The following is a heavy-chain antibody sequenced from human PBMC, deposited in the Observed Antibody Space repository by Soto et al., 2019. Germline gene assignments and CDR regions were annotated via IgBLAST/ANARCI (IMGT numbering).Heavy chain of an antibody. CDR1: GFPFDLYL. CDR3: RVQPSWFDP. Sequence: GGSLRLSCSASGFPFDLYLMHWVRQVPGKELEWVSLINHNSGYAYYTDSVKGRFTISRDNSKNTLYLQMNSLRAEDTAVYYCRVQPSWFDPWGQGTLVTVSS. J-gene: IGHJ5*02. D-gene: IGHD3-10*01. CDR2: INHNSGYA. V-gene: IGHV3-23*05.